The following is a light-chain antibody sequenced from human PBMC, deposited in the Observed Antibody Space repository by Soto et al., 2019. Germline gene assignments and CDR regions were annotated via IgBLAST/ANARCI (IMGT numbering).Light chain of an antibody. CDR3: QQYYTYSRT. V-gene: IGKV3-20*01. CDR2: LAS. CDR1: QSVSSSY. J-gene: IGKJ1*01. Sequence: EIVLTQSPGTLSLSPGERATLSCRASQSVSSSYLAWYQQKPGQAPRLLIYLASSRATGIPDRFSGSGSGTDFTLTISSLQPDDFATYYCQQYYTYSRTFGQGTKVDIK.